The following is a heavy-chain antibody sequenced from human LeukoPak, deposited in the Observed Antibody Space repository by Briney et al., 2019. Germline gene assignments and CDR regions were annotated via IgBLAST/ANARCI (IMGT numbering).Heavy chain of an antibody. J-gene: IGHJ6*04. Sequence: SETLSLTCTVSGGSISSGGYYWSWIRQPPGKGLEWIGEINHSGSTNYNPSLKSRVTISVDTSKNQFSLKLSSVTAADTAVYYCARGSVGGYSGYDLDVWGKGTTVTVSS. CDR1: GGSISSGGYY. CDR2: INHSGST. D-gene: IGHD5-12*01. CDR3: ARGSVGGYSGYDLDV. V-gene: IGHV4-39*07.